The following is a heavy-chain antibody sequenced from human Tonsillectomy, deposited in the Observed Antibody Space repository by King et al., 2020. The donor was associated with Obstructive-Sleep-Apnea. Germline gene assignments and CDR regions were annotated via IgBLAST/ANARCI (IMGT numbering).Heavy chain of an antibody. Sequence: VQLVESGGGLVKPGGSLRLSCAASGFTFSDYYMSWIRQAPGKGLEWVLYISSSGSTMYYADSVKGRFTIPTDHAKNSPYLQMNSLRAEDTAWYYCAREDIAAAPLTRWGQGPLVTVAS. CDR3: AREDIAAAPLTR. D-gene: IGHD6-13*01. J-gene: IGHJ4*02. V-gene: IGHV3-11*01. CDR1: GFTFSDYY. CDR2: ISSSGSTM.